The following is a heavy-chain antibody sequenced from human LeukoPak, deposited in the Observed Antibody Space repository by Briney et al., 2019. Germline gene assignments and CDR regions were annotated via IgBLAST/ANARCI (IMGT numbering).Heavy chain of an antibody. CDR2: ISSGSDTI. D-gene: IGHD3-10*01. J-gene: IGHJ3*01. Sequence: PGGSLRLSCAASGFDFSTYSMSWVRQAPGKGLEWVSHISSGSDTIYYADSVKGRFTISRDNAKNSLYLQMNRLRADDTAVYYCARGSSEVLLWFGESPNWGQGTMVTVSS. V-gene: IGHV3-48*01. CDR1: GFDFSTYS. CDR3: ARGSSEVLLWFGESPN.